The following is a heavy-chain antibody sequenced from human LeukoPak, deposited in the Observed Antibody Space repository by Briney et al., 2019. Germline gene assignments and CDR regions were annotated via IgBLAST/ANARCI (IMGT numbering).Heavy chain of an antibody. CDR3: ARTYYYGSGSYRDDY. CDR1: GGSISSGGYY. V-gene: IGHV4-31*03. Sequence: PSQTLSLTCTVSGGSISSGGYYWRWIRQHPGKGLEWIGYIYYSGSTYYNPSLKSRVTISVDTSKNQFSLKLSSVTAADTAVYYCARTYYYGSGSYRDDYWGQGTLVTVSS. J-gene: IGHJ4*02. D-gene: IGHD3-10*01. CDR2: IYYSGST.